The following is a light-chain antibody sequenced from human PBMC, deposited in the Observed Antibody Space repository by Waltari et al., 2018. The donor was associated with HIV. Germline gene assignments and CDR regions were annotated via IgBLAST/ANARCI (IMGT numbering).Light chain of an antibody. V-gene: IGLV2-23*02. CDR1: STDVGSYNL. Sequence: QSALPQPASVSGSPGPSITISCTGTSTDVGSYNLVSWYQQHPGKAPKLMIYEVTKRPSGVSNRFSGSKSGNTASLTISGLQAEDEADYYCCSHAGSSTLVFGGGTKLTVL. CDR3: CSHAGSSTLV. J-gene: IGLJ3*02. CDR2: EVT.